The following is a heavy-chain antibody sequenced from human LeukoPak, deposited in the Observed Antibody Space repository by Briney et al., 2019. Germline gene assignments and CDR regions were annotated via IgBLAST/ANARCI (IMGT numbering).Heavy chain of an antibody. CDR1: GFTFSSYS. J-gene: IGHJ4*02. Sequence: GGPLRLSCAASGFTFSSYSMNWVRQAPGKGLEWVSSISSSSSYIYYADSVKGRFTISRDNAKNSLYLQMNSLRAEDTAVYYCARDGAAKSLPFFDYWGQGTLVTVSS. CDR3: ARDGAAKSLPFFDY. CDR2: ISSSSSYI. V-gene: IGHV3-21*01. D-gene: IGHD6-13*01.